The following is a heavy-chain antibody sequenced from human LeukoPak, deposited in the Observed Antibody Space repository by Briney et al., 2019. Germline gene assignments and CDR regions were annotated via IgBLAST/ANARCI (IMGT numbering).Heavy chain of an antibody. J-gene: IGHJ3*02. CDR3: ARETDYYDYSGDAFDI. CDR2: ITSSSSYT. CDR1: GFAFSSYT. D-gene: IGHD3-22*01. V-gene: IGHV3-21*01. Sequence: GGSLRLSCAASGFAFSSYTMNWVRQAPGKGLVWVSSITSSSSYTYYADSVRGRFTISRDNAKKSLYLRMSSLRAEDTAVYYCARETDYYDYSGDAFDIWGQGTMVTVSS.